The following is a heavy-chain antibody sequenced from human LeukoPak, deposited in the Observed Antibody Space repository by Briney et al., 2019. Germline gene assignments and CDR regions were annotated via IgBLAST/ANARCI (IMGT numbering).Heavy chain of an antibody. J-gene: IGHJ4*02. CDR2: ISYDGSSE. CDR3: ARHLWSYGSGSYFHRIGGY. V-gene: IGHV3-30-3*01. D-gene: IGHD3-10*01. CDR1: GFTFSAYA. Sequence: QSGGSLRLSCVASGFTFSAYAMHWVRQSPGKGLEWVAVISYDGSSEYYADSVKDRFTISRDNSKNTLYLQLNSLRAEDTAVFYCARHLWSYGSGSYFHRIGGYWGQGTLVTVSS.